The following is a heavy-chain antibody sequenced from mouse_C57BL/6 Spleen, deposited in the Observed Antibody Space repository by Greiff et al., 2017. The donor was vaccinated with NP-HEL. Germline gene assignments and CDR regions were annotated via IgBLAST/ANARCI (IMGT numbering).Heavy chain of an antibody. Sequence: VQLQQSGPELVKPGASVKISCKASGYSFTGYYMHWVKQSHGNILDWIGYIYPYNGVSSYNQNFKGKATLTVDKSSSTAYMVRRSLTSEDSAVYYGARGGTPAGTKAWFAYWGQGTLVTVSA. D-gene: IGHD4-1*01. V-gene: IGHV1-31*01. J-gene: IGHJ3*01. CDR1: GYSFTGYY. CDR2: IYPYNGVS. CDR3: ARGGTPAGTKAWFAY.